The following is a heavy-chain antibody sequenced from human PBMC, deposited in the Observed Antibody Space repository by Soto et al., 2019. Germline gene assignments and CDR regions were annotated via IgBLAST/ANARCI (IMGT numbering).Heavy chain of an antibody. CDR2: ISGSGGST. CDR1: GFTFSSYA. D-gene: IGHD2-15*01. Sequence: GGSLRLSCAASGFTFSSYAMSWVRQAPGKGLEWVSAISGSGGSTYYADSVKGRFTISRDNSKNTLYLQMNSLRAEDTAVYYCAKHDIVVVVAATDYWGQGTLVTVSS. J-gene: IGHJ4*02. V-gene: IGHV3-23*01. CDR3: AKHDIVVVVAATDY.